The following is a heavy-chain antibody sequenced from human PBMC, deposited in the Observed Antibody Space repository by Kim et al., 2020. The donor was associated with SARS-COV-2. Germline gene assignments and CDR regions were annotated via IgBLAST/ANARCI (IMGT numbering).Heavy chain of an antibody. Sequence: SETLSLTCTVSGGFISDYFWTWMRQAPGKGLEYIGYIYYTGSTNSNPSLRSRVTISVDTSNNQFSLKLTSVTAADTAVYYCARGGRLYLRRGWFDPWGQGTLVTVSS. CDR1: GGFISDYF. J-gene: IGHJ5*02. CDR2: IYYTGST. CDR3: ARGGRLYLRRGWFDP. V-gene: IGHV4-59*01. D-gene: IGHD1-26*01.